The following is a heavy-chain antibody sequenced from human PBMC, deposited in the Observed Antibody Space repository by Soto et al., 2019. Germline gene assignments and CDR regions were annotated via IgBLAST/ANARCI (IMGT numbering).Heavy chain of an antibody. D-gene: IGHD3-3*01. CDR2: FDPEDGET. Sequence: ASVKVSCKVSGYTLTELSMHWVRQAPGKGLEWKGSFDPEDGETIYAQKFQGRVTMTEDTSTDTVYMELSSLRSEDTAVYYCATTIVGLRFLEWLLSFDYWGQGTLVTVSS. CDR3: ATTIVGLRFLEWLLSFDY. J-gene: IGHJ4*02. CDR1: GYTLTELS. V-gene: IGHV1-24*01.